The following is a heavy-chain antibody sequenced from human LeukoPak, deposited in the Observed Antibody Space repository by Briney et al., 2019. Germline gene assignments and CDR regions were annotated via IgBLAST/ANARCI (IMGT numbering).Heavy chain of an antibody. CDR2: ISSSSSYI. CDR3: AKAKPYSNYVAPWFDP. Sequence: GGSLRLSCAASGFTFSSYSMNWVRQAPGKGLEWVSSISSSSSYIYYADSVKGRFTISRDNAKNSLYLQMNSLRAEDTAVYYCAKAKPYSNYVAPWFDPWGQGTLVTVSS. J-gene: IGHJ5*02. CDR1: GFTFSSYS. D-gene: IGHD4-11*01. V-gene: IGHV3-21*04.